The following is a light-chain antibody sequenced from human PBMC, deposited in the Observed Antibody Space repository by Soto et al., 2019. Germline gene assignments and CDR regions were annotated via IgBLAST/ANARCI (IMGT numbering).Light chain of an antibody. CDR2: SAS. Sequence: IQLNQSPSSLSASVGDRVTLTCRASQDINKFLAWFQQTPGKAPKLLVYSASTLHSGVPSRFSGSGSGTDFALPSSSLQPEDLATYYCQQLKTYPYTFGQGTRLDIK. CDR1: QDINKF. V-gene: IGKV1-9*01. CDR3: QQLKTYPYT. J-gene: IGKJ2*01.